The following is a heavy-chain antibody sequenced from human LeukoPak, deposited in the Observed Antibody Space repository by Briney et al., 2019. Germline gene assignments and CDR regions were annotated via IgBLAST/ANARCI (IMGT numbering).Heavy chain of an antibody. CDR1: GFTFTSYW. CDR2: IKEDGSEK. Sequence: HSGGSLRLSCAASGFTFTSYWMSWVRQAPGKGLEWVANIKEDGSEKYYVDSVKGRFTISRDNAKNSLYLQMNSLRAEDTAVYYCARVTNREITILMDVWGQGTTVTVSS. CDR3: ARVTNREITILMDV. J-gene: IGHJ6*02. D-gene: IGHD3-3*01. V-gene: IGHV3-7*02.